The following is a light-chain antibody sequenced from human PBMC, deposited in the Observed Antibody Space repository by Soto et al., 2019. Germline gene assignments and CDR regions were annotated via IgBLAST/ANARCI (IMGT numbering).Light chain of an antibody. Sequence: EIVLTQSPGTLSLSPGERATLSCRASQSVSSSYLAWYQQKPGQAPRLLIYGASSRATGIPDRFSGSGSGTDFPLTISGLEPEDFAVYYCQQYGSSSYTFGQGTKLEIK. CDR3: QQYGSSSYT. CDR1: QSVSSSY. CDR2: GAS. V-gene: IGKV3-20*01. J-gene: IGKJ2*01.